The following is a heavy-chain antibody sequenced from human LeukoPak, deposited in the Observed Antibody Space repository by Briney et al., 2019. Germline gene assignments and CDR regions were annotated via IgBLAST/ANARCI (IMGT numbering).Heavy chain of an antibody. V-gene: IGHV1-69*13. CDR2: IIPIFGTA. Sequence: SVKVSCKASGGTFSSYAISWVRQAPGQGLEWMGGIIPIFGTANYAQKFQGRVTITADASSSTAYMELSDLRSDDTAVYYCATSESGRSWDWFAPWGQGTPVTVSS. J-gene: IGHJ5*02. CDR1: GGTFSSYA. D-gene: IGHD3-10*01. CDR3: ATSESGRSWDWFAP.